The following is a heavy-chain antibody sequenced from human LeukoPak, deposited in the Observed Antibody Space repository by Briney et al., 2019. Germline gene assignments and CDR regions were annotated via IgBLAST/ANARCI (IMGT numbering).Heavy chain of an antibody. CDR3: ARDGGYYDSSGYYTPSFDY. CDR1: GGSISSYH. CDR2: IYYSGST. V-gene: IGHV4-59*01. D-gene: IGHD3-22*01. Sequence: PSETLSLTCTVSGGSISSYHWSWIRQPPGKGLEWIGYIYYSGSTNYNPSVKSRVTISVDTSKNKFSLKLSSVTAADTAVYYCARDGGYYDSSGYYTPSFDYWGQGTLVTVSS. J-gene: IGHJ4*02.